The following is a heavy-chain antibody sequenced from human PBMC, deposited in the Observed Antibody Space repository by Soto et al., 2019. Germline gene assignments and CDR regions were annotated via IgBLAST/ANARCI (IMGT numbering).Heavy chain of an antibody. D-gene: IGHD1-1*01. CDR1: GGSISSSSYY. CDR2: IYYSGST. CDR3: ARLDPIELTV. J-gene: IGHJ6*02. Sequence: QLQLQESGPGLVKPSETLSLTCTASGGSISSSSYYWGWIRQPPGKGLEWIGSIYYSGSTYYNPSLKSRVTISVDTSKNQFSLKLSSVTAADTAVYYCARLDPIELTVWGQGTTVTVSS. V-gene: IGHV4-39*01.